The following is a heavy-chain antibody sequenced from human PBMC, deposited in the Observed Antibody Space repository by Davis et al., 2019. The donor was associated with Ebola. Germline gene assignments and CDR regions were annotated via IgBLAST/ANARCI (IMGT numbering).Heavy chain of an antibody. V-gene: IGHV3-23*01. J-gene: IGHJ4*02. CDR3: AKDRYSGSPYYFDY. CDR1: GFTFDDYG. Sequence: GESLKISCAASGFTFDDYGMSWVRQAPGKGLEWVSGISGSGGSTYYADSVKGRFTISRDNSKNTLYLQMDSLRAEDTGVYYCAKDRYSGSPYYFDYWGQGTLVTVSS. CDR2: ISGSGGST. D-gene: IGHD5-12*01.